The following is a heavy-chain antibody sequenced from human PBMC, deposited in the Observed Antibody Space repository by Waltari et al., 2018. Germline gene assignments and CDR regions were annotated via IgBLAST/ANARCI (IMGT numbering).Heavy chain of an antibody. CDR1: GLNFRSYS. CDR2: ISDGSDYS. V-gene: IGHV3-21*01. J-gene: IGHJ4*02. Sequence: EVQLVESGGGLVKPGGSLRLSCVVSGLNFRSYSMNWVRQAPGKGLEWVSYISDGSDYSYYADSVKGRFTISRDNAKNSLYLQTNRLRTDDTAVYYCARDFYCSDGRCTDYWGQGTLVTVSS. CDR3: ARDFYCSDGRCTDY. D-gene: IGHD2-15*01.